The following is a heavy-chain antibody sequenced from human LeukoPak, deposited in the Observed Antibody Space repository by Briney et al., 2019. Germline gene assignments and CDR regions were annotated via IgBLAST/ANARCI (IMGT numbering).Heavy chain of an antibody. CDR2: ISGSGGST. D-gene: IGHD3-10*01. CDR3: AKGVTYYGSGSSEV. CDR1: GFTFSSYA. V-gene: IGHV3-23*01. Sequence: GGSLRLSCAASGFTFSSYALSWVRQAPGKGLEWVSGISGSGGSTYYTDSVRGRFTISRDNSKNTLSLQMNSLRAEDTAMYYCAKGVTYYGSGSSEVWGQGTLVTVSS. J-gene: IGHJ4*02.